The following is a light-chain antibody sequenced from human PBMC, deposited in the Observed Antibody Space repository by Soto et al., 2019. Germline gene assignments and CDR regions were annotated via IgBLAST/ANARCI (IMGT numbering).Light chain of an antibody. Sequence: QAVVTQPASVSGSPGQSITISCTGSSSDVGGYDFVSWYQHHPGKAPRLMIFDVSNRPSAVSNRFSGSKSVNTASLTISGLQAEDEGDYYGSSYKRRSTLVFGTGTKMTVL. CDR3: SSYKRRSTLV. J-gene: IGLJ1*01. CDR1: SSDVGGYDF. V-gene: IGLV2-14*03. CDR2: DVS.